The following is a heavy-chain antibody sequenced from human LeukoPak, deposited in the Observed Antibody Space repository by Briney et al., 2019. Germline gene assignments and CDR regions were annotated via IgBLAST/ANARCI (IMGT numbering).Heavy chain of an antibody. CDR3: ARLSTSVAGGDH. CDR1: GFTFGSYS. V-gene: IGHV3-48*01. J-gene: IGHJ4*02. CDR2: ISSSSSTI. D-gene: IGHD6-19*01. Sequence: GGSLRLSCAASGFTFGSYSMNWVRQAPGKGLEWVSYISSSSSTIYYADSVKGRFTISRDNAKNSLYLQLNSLIVEDTAVYYCARLSTSVAGGDHWGQGTLVTVSS.